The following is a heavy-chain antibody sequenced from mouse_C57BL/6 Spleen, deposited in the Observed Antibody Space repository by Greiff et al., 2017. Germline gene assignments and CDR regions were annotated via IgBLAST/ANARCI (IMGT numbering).Heavy chain of an antibody. CDR1: GYTFTSYW. D-gene: IGHD1-1*01. J-gene: IGHJ4*01. CDR2: IYPGSGSP. V-gene: IGHV1-55*01. Sequence: QVQLQQPGAELVKPGASVKMSCKASGYTFTSYWITWVKQRPGQGLEWIGDIYPGSGSPNYNATFKSKATLTVDTASSTAYMQLSSLTSEDSAVYYCARSLYGSSYYYAMDYWGQGTSVTVSS. CDR3: ARSLYGSSYYYAMDY.